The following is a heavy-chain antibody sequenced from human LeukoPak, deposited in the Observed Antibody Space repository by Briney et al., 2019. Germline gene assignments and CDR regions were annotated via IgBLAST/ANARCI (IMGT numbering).Heavy chain of an antibody. CDR1: GGSFSGYY. D-gene: IGHD3-9*01. V-gene: IGHV4-34*01. CDR3: ARARYFDILTGYYNAEYFQH. J-gene: IGHJ1*01. Sequence: SETLSLTYAVYGGSFSGYYWSWIRQPPGKGLEWIGEINHSGSTNYNPSLNSRVTISVDTSKNQFSLKLSSVTAADTAVYYCARARYFDILTGYYNAEYFQHWGQGTLVTVSS. CDR2: INHSGST.